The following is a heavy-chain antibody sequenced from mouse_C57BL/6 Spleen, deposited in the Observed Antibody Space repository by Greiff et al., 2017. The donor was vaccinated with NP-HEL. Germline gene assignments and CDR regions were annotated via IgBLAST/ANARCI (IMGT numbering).Heavy chain of an antibody. J-gene: IGHJ3*01. CDR2: IDPEDGDT. D-gene: IGHD3-2*02. CDR3: TTEEGDSSGLFAY. Sequence: VQLQQSGAELVRPGASVKLSCTASGFNIKDYYMHWVKQRPEQGLEWIGRIDPEDGDTEYAPKFQGKATMTADTSSNTAYLQLSSLTSEDTAVYYCTTEEGDSSGLFAYWGQGTLVTVSA. CDR1: GFNIKDYY. V-gene: IGHV14-1*01.